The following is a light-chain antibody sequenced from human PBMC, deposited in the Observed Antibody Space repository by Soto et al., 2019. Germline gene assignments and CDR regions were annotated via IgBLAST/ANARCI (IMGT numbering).Light chain of an antibody. CDR1: QGVSRK. J-gene: IGKJ5*01. V-gene: IGKV3-15*01. Sequence: EIVMTQSPATLSLAPGERVTFSCRASQGVSRKLAWYQHKPGQAPRLLISGASTGATGIPARFSGSGSGTEFTLTISSLQPDDFATYYCQQYNTYSTFGQGTRLEIK. CDR2: GAS. CDR3: QQYNTYST.